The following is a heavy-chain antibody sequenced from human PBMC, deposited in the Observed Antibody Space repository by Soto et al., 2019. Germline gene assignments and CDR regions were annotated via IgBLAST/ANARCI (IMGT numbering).Heavy chain of an antibody. CDR3: GRDFGSGHADV. J-gene: IGHJ1*01. CDR1: DEIFNTYW. D-gene: IGHD1-26*01. V-gene: IGHV5-10-1*01. CDR2: IDPSDSYT. Sequence: GESLKISCQTSDEIFNTYWITWVRQMPGRGLEWVGRIDPSDSYTTYNPSLKGHVTLSVDKSMNTAYVQWTSLRASDTAMYFCGRDFGSGHADVWGQGTLVTVSS.